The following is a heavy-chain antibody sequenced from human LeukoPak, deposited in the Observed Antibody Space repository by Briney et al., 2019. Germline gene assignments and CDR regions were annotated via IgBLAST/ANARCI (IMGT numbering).Heavy chain of an antibody. CDR1: GFTFSNYA. V-gene: IGHV3-23*01. D-gene: IGHD3-16*02. Sequence: GGSLRLPCAASGFTFSNYAMSWVRQAPGKGLEWVSAIRGNGGTTYDADSVKGRFTISRDNSKNTLYLEMKSLRADDTAVYYCAKVELSASGGELDPWGQGTLVIVSS. CDR3: AKVELSASGGELDP. J-gene: IGHJ5*02. CDR2: IRGNGGTT.